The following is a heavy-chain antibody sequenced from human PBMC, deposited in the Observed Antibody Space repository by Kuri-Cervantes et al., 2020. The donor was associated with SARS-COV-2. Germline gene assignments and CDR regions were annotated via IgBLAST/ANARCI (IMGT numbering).Heavy chain of an antibody. CDR2: ISGSGGST. Sequence: ETLSLTCTVSGDSISSSSYYWGWIRQPPGKGLEWVSAISGSGGSTYYADSVKGRFTISRDNSKNTLYLQMNSLRAEDTAAYYCAKVETASLDYWGQGTLVTVSS. D-gene: IGHD3-3*01. CDR3: AKVETASLDY. V-gene: IGHV3-23*01. J-gene: IGHJ4*02. CDR1: GDSISSSSYY.